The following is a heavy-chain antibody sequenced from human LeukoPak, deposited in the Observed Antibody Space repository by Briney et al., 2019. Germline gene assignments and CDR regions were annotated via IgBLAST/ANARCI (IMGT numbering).Heavy chain of an antibody. CDR1: GFTFSSYD. V-gene: IGHV3-13*05. CDR3: VKGEDAAMRD. D-gene: IGHD5-18*01. Sequence: GGSLRLSRAASGFTFSSYDMHWVRQDTGKSLEWVSGIGTANDPYYPGSVKGRFTISRDNAKNSLYLQMNRLRVGDAAVYYCVKGEDAAMRDWGQGTLVTVSS. J-gene: IGHJ4*02. CDR2: IGTANDP.